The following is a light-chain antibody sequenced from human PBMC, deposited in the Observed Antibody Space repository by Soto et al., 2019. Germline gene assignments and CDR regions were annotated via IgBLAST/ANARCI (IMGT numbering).Light chain of an antibody. CDR1: QGISNY. J-gene: IGKJ3*01. CDR2: AAS. CDR3: LTCSSALFT. V-gene: IGKV1-27*01. Sequence: DIQMTQSPSSLSASVGDRVTITCRASQGISNYLAWYQQKPGKVPKRLIYAASTLQSGVPSRFSGSGSGTDFTITISILQPEDVATYCRLTCSSALFTFGPGTKVDI.